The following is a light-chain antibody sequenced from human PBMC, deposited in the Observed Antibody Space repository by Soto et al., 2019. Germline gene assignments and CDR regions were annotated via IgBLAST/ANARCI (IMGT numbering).Light chain of an antibody. CDR1: SSDVGGYNE. V-gene: IGLV2-14*03. CDR2: DVS. J-gene: IGLJ2*01. CDR3: SSHAAGSTLI. Sequence: QSVLTQPASVSGSPGQSTTISCTGTSSDVGGYNEVSWYQQRPGKAPKLMIFDVSNRPSGVSNRFSGSKSGNTASLTISGLQAEDEAYYYCSSHAAGSTLIFGGGTKLTVL.